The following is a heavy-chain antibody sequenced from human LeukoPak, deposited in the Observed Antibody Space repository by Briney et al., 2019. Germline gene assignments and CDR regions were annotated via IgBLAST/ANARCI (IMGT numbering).Heavy chain of an antibody. CDR3: ARDCGGDCYYAFDI. CDR1: GFTVSSNY. J-gene: IGHJ3*02. Sequence: GGSLRLSCAASGFTVSSNYMSWVRHAPGKGLEWVSVIYSGGSTYYADSVKGRFTISRDNSKNTLYLQMNSLRAEDTAVYYCARDCGGDCYYAFDIWGQGTMVTVSS. CDR2: IYSGGST. V-gene: IGHV3-53*01. D-gene: IGHD2-21*01.